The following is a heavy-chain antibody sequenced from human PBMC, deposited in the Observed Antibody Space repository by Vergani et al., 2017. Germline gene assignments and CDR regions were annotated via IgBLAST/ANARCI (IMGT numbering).Heavy chain of an antibody. CDR2: IWYDGSNK. Sequence: QVQLVESGGGVVQPGRSLRLSCAASGFTFSSYGMHWVRQAPGKGLEWVAVIWYDGSNKYYADSVKGRFTISRDNSKNTLYLQMNSLRAEDTAVYYCARRKQQLVDYFHYWGQGTLVTVSS. V-gene: IGHV3-33*01. J-gene: IGHJ4*02. D-gene: IGHD6-13*01. CDR1: GFTFSSYG. CDR3: ARRKQQLVDYFHY.